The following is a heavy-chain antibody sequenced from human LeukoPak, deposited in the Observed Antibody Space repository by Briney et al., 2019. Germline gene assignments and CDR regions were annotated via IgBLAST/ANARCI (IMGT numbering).Heavy chain of an antibody. V-gene: IGHV4-31*03. CDR1: GGSISSGGYY. D-gene: IGHD3-9*01. J-gene: IGHJ4*02. Sequence: TLSLTCTVSGGSISSGGYYWSWIRQHPGKGLEWLGYIYYSGSTYYNPSLKSRVTISVDTSKNQFSLKLSSVTAADTAVYYCARQSPRDYDILTSYYLDYWGQGTVVTVSS. CDR2: IYYSGST. CDR3: ARQSPRDYDILTSYYLDY.